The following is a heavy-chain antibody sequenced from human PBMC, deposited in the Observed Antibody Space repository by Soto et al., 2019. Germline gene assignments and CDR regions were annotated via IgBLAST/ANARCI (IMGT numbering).Heavy chain of an antibody. V-gene: IGHV4-39*01. D-gene: IGHD1-26*01. Sequence: PSETLSLTCTVSDGSISSSTYYWGWIRQPPGKGLEWIGNIYYSGSTYYNPSLKSRVTISVDTSKNQFSLMLSSVTAADTAVYYCARGEGDVDFSMDVWGKGTTVTVSS. CDR2: IYYSGST. J-gene: IGHJ6*03. CDR1: DGSISSSTYY. CDR3: ARGEGDVDFSMDV.